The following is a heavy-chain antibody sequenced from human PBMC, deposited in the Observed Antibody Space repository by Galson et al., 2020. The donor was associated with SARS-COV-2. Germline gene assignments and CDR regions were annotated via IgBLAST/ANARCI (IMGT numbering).Heavy chain of an antibody. V-gene: IGHV4-59*01. CDR3: AGEDVGVTTXNGFVY. D-gene: IGHD3-3*01. Sequence: SDTLSLTCTVSGGSMSNYYWSWIRQPPGNGPEWIGYIYFSWSTNYNPSLKSRVIISVYTSKNQFSLKLSSVTAADTAIYYCAGEDVGVTTXNGFVYWGQGTPVTGSS. J-gene: IGHJ4*02. CDR2: IYFSWST. CDR1: GGSMSNYY.